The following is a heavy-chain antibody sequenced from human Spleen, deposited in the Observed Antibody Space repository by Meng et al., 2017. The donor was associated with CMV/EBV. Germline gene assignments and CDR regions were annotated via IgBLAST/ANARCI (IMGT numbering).Heavy chain of an antibody. CDR1: GFTFNNYN. CDR3: ARRNNYDFWSGSDV. V-gene: IGHV3-21*01. Sequence: GGSLRLSCAASGFTFNNYNMNWVRQVPGKGPKWISYISSTSIYIYYADSVKGRFTISRDNAKKSLYLQMNSLRAEDTAVYYCARRNNYDFWSGSDVWGQGTTVTVSS. J-gene: IGHJ6*02. CDR2: ISSTSIYI. D-gene: IGHD3-3*01.